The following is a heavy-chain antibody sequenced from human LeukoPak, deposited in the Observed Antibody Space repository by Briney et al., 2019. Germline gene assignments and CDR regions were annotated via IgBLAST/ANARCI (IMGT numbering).Heavy chain of an antibody. J-gene: IGHJ4*02. CDR2: ISYDGSNK. CDR3: AKEGRRYFDY. CDR1: GSTFSRYG. V-gene: IGHV3-30*18. Sequence: GGSLRLSCAATGSTFSRYGMHWVRQAPGKGLEWVAQISYDGSNKHYGDSVKGRFTIARDNSKNTLFLQMNSLRGEDTAVYYCAKEGRRYFDYWGQGNLVTVST.